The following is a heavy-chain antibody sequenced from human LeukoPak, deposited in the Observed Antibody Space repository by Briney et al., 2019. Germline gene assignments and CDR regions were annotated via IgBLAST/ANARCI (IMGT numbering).Heavy chain of an antibody. Sequence: PSETLSLTCTVSGYSISSGYYWGWIRQPPGKGLEWMGTIYHSGSTYYNPSLKSRVTISVDTSKNQFSLKLSSVTAADTAVYYCARDQTGDAFDIWGQGTMVTVSS. CDR2: IYHSGST. CDR3: ARDQTGDAFDI. V-gene: IGHV4-38-2*02. J-gene: IGHJ3*02. CDR1: GYSISSGYY. D-gene: IGHD1-1*01.